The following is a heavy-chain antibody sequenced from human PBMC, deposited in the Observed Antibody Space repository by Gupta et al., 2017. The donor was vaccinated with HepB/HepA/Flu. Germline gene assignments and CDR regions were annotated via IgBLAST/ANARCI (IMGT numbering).Heavy chain of an antibody. V-gene: IGHV4-34*01. J-gene: IGHJ5*01. CDR1: NGSLGSYT. D-gene: IGHD2-2*01. Sequence: QVQLQQWGAGLLKPSETLSLTCAIYNGSLGSYTWSWIRQSPGKGLEWIGEVNQRGLTTYSPSLKSRVTISVDMSKNQFSLKMTSVSAADTAVYYCARDRSSYWRWFDSWGQGTLVTVSS. CDR2: VNQRGLT. CDR3: ARDRSSYWRWFDS.